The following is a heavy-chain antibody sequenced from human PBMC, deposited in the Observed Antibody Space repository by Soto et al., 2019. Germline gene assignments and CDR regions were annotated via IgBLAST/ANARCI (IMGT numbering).Heavy chain of an antibody. Sequence: EMQLVESGGGLAQSGGSRRLSWAASGFMFNDLEMNWVRQAPGKGLEWVSYISEGGTTTHYTDSVKGRFTISRDNAKESLYLQMNSLTPEDTATYFCVRDARGGGLLLWDCWGQGVVVSVSS. J-gene: IGHJ4*02. CDR3: VRDARGGGLLLWDC. D-gene: IGHD3-16*01. CDR1: GFMFNDLE. CDR2: ISEGGTTT. V-gene: IGHV3-48*03.